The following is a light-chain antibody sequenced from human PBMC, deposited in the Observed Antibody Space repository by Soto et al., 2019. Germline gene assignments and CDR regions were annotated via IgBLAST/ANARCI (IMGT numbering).Light chain of an antibody. CDR3: CSYAGTRMV. Sequence: QSVLTQPASVSGSPGQSITISCTGTSSDVGSYNLVSWYQKYPGKAPKLMIYEGTKRPSGVSNRFSGSKSANTASLTISGLQAEDEADYYCCSYAGTRMVFGGGTKVTVL. CDR1: SSDVGSYNL. V-gene: IGLV2-23*01. CDR2: EGT. J-gene: IGLJ2*01.